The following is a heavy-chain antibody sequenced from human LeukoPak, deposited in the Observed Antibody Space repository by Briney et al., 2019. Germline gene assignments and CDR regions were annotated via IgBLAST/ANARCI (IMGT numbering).Heavy chain of an antibody. J-gene: IGHJ6*03. CDR1: GFTVSGNY. Sequence: GGSLRLSCAASGFTVSGNYVSWVRQAPGKGLEWVSVIYSGGSTYYVDSVKGRFTISRDNSKNTLYLQMNSLRTEDTAVYYCARALYYGSGAYYYYYMDVWGKGTTVTVSS. CDR2: IYSGGST. CDR3: ARALYYGSGAYYYYYMDV. V-gene: IGHV3-66*02. D-gene: IGHD3-10*01.